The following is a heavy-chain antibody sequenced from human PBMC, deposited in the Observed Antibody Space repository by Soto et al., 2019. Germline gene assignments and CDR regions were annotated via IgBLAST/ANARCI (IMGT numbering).Heavy chain of an antibody. D-gene: IGHD6-6*01. CDR3: ARDEVGEQLETDY. Sequence: SGGSLRLSCAASGFTFSSYSMNWVRQAPGKGLEWVSYISSSSSTIYYADSVKGRFTISRDNAKNSLYLQMNSLRAEDTAVYYCARDEVGEQLETDYWGQGTLVTVSS. CDR2: ISSSSSTI. V-gene: IGHV3-48*01. CDR1: GFTFSSYS. J-gene: IGHJ4*02.